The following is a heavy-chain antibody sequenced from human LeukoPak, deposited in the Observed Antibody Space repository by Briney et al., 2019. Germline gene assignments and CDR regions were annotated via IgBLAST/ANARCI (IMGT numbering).Heavy chain of an antibody. CDR2: ISSSSSYI. J-gene: IGHJ4*02. CDR3: ARVGYGYCSSTSCYPGGFDY. CDR1: GFTFSSYA. V-gene: IGHV3-21*01. D-gene: IGHD2-2*01. Sequence: GGSLRLSCAASGFTFSSYAMGWVRQAPGKGLEWVSSISSSSSYIYYADSVKGRFTISRDNAKNSLYLQMNSLRAEDTAVYYCARVGYGYCSSTSCYPGGFDYWGQGTLVTVSS.